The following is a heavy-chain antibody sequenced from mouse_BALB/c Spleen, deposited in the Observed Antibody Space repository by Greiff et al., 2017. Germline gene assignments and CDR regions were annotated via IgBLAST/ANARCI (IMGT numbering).Heavy chain of an antibody. CDR2: IYPGNSDT. CDR3: RGTTATGFDD. Sequence: VQLQQSGTVLARPGASVKMSCKASGYSFTSYWMHWVNQRPGQGLEWIGAIYPGNSDTSYNQKFKGKAKLTAVTSASTAYMELSSLTNEDSTVYYCRGTTATGFDDWGQGTTLTVSS. CDR1: GYSFTSYW. D-gene: IGHD1-2*01. J-gene: IGHJ2*01. V-gene: IGHV1-5*01.